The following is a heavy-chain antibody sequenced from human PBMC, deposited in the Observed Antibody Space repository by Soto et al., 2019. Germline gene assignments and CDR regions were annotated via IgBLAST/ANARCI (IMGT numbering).Heavy chain of an antibody. J-gene: IGHJ5*02. V-gene: IGHV1-8*01. CDR1: GYTFTSYD. Sequence: GASVKVSCKASGYTFTSYDINWVRQATGQGLEWMGWMNPNSGNTGYAQKFQGRVTMTRNTSISTAYMELSSLRSEDTAVYYCARVLTYYDFWCGHFDPWGKGTLVTVSS. D-gene: IGHD3-3*01. CDR3: ARVLTYYDFWCGHFDP. CDR2: MNPNSGNT.